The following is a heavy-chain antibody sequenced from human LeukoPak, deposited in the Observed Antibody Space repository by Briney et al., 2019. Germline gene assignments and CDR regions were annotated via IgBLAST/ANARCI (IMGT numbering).Heavy chain of an antibody. J-gene: IGHJ4*02. D-gene: IGHD2-15*01. V-gene: IGHV3-30*18. Sequence: PGRSLRLSCAASGFTFSSYGMHWVRQAPGKRLEWVAVISYDGSNKYYADSVKGRFTISRDNSKNTLYLQMNSLRAEDTAVYYCAKDHSAASFDYWGQGTLVTVSS. CDR1: GFTFSSYG. CDR2: ISYDGSNK. CDR3: AKDHSAASFDY.